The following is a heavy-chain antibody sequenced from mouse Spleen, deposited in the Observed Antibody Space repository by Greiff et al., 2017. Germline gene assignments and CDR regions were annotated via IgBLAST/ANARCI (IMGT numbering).Heavy chain of an antibody. CDR2: ISSGGDYI. V-gene: IGHV5-9-1*02. D-gene: IGHD2-3*01. CDR1: GFTFSSYA. Sequence: EVKLVESGEGLVKPGGSLKLSCAASGFTFSSYAMSWVRQTPEKRLEWVAYISSGGDYIYYADTVKGRFTISRDNARNTLYLQMSSLKSEDTAMYYCTRDDGGQYFDYWGQGTTLTVSS. J-gene: IGHJ2*01. CDR3: TRDDGGQYFDY.